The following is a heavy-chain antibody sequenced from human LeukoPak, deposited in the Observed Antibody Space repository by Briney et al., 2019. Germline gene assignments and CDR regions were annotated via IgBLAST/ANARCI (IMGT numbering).Heavy chain of an antibody. Sequence: PGGPLRLSCAASGFTFSDYYMTWIRQAPGKGLEWVSYISGVASDIYYGDSVKGRFTISRDNAKNSVYLQMNRPRAEDTAVYYCARGGALGMDVWGQGTTVTVSS. J-gene: IGHJ6*02. CDR3: ARGGALGMDV. V-gene: IGHV3-11*01. CDR2: ISGVASDI. CDR1: GFTFSDYY. D-gene: IGHD1-26*01.